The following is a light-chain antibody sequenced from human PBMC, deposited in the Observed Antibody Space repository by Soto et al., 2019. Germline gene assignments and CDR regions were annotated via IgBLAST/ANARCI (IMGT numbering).Light chain of an antibody. V-gene: IGKV3-20*01. CDR2: FAS. Sequence: EIVLTQSPGTLSLSPGERATVSVRASQSVTSSYLAWYQQKPRQAPRLLIYFASYRYTGIPDRFSGSGSGTHFTLTISRLEPEDFAVYYFNQYGSXPSTCGLGTKV. CDR3: NQYGSXPST. J-gene: IGKJ1*01. CDR1: QSVTSSY.